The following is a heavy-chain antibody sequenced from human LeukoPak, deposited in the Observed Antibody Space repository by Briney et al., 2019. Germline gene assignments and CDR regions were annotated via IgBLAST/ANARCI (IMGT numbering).Heavy chain of an antibody. J-gene: IGHJ4*02. Sequence: GGSLRLSCAASGFTFSSYSMNWVRQAPGKGLEWVSYISSSSSTIYYADSVKGRFTISRDNAKNSLYLQMNSLRAEDTAVYYCARGGQYSSSWPNDYWGQGTLVTVSS. CDR2: ISSSSSTI. CDR3: ARGGQYSSSWPNDY. CDR1: GFTFSSYS. D-gene: IGHD6-13*01. V-gene: IGHV3-48*01.